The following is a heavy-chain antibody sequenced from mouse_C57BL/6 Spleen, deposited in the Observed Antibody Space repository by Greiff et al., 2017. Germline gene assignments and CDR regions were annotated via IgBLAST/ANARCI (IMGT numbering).Heavy chain of an antibody. Sequence: EVMLVESGGGLVKPGGSLKLSCAASGFTFSSYAMSWVRQTPEKRLEWVATISDGGSYTYYPDNVKGRFTISRDNAKNNLYLQMSHLKSEDTAMXYCARDTAYYYGSSYYFDYWGQGTTLTVSS. J-gene: IGHJ2*01. CDR3: ARDTAYYYGSSYYFDY. CDR1: GFTFSSYA. CDR2: ISDGGSYT. V-gene: IGHV5-4*01. D-gene: IGHD1-1*01.